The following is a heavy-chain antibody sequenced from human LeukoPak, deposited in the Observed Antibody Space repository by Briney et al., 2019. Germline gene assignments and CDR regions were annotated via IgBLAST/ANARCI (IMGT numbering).Heavy chain of an antibody. D-gene: IGHD3-3*01. J-gene: IGHJ2*01. CDR3: ARADFWSGYYHWYFDL. CDR2: ISYDGSNK. CDR1: GFTFSSYA. V-gene: IGHV3-30-3*01. Sequence: PGGSLRLSCAASGFTFSSYAMHWVRQAPGKGLEWVAVISYDGSNKYYADSVKGRFTISRDNSKNTLCLQMNSLRAEDTAVYYCARADFWSGYYHWYFDLWGRGTLVTVSS.